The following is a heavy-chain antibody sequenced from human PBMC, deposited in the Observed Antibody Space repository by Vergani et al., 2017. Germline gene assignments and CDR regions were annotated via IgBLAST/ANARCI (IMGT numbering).Heavy chain of an antibody. D-gene: IGHD3-10*01. J-gene: IGHJ5*02. CDR3: ARGLWFGGLYGFDP. V-gene: IGHV4-59*01. Sequence: QVQLQESGPGLVKPSETLSLTCTVSGGSISSDYWSWIRQPPGKGLEWIGNIYYSGSTNYNHSLKSRVTRTVDTSKNQFSLKLSSVTAADTAVYYCARGLWFGGLYGFDPWGQGTLVTGSS. CDR2: IYYSGST. CDR1: GGSISSDY.